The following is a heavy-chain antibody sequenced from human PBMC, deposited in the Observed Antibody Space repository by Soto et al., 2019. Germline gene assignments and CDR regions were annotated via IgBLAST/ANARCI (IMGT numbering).Heavy chain of an antibody. CDR3: ARQGGSSPPDYYFYYYGMAV. V-gene: IGHV1-3*01. D-gene: IGHD2-15*01. Sequence: QVQLVQSGAEVKKPGASVRVSCKASGYTFTSYPMHWVRQAPGQRLEWMGWINAGNGNTKYSQTFQGRVTITRDTSASTAYMERSSMSSEDTAVYYWARQGGSSPPDYYFYYYGMAVWGQGTTVNVSS. J-gene: IGHJ6*02. CDR2: INAGNGNT. CDR1: GYTFTSYP.